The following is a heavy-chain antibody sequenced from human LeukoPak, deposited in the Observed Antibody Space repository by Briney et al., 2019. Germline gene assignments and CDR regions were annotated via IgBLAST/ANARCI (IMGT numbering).Heavy chain of an antibody. CDR3: AREWDSYCSSTSCS. D-gene: IGHD2-2*01. V-gene: IGHV1-2*02. CDR1: GYTFTGYY. J-gene: IGHJ5*02. Sequence: ASVKVSCKASGYTFTGYYMHWVRQAPGQGLEWMGWINPNSGGTNYAQKFQGRVTMTRDTSISTAYMELSRLRSDDTAVYYCAREWDSYCSSTSCSWGQGTLVTVSP. CDR2: INPNSGGT.